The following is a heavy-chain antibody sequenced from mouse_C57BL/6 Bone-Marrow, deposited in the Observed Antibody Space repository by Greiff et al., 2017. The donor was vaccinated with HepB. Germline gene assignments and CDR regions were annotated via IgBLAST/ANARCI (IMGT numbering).Heavy chain of an antibody. CDR3: TTKIYDWGYFDV. CDR1: GFNIKDDY. CDR2: IDPENGDT. D-gene: IGHD2-3*01. V-gene: IGHV14-4*01. Sequence: VQLQQSGAELVRPGASVKLSCTASGFNIKDDYMHWVKQRPEQGLEWIGWIDPENGDTEYASKFQGKATITADTSSNTAYLQLSSLTSEDTAVYYCTTKIYDWGYFDVWGTGTTVTVSS. J-gene: IGHJ1*03.